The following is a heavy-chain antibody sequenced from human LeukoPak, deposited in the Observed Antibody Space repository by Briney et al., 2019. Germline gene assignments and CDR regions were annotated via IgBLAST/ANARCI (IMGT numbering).Heavy chain of an antibody. CDR2: ISGSGGRT. J-gene: IGHJ4*02. CDR3: TRDPRRLDY. V-gene: IGHV3-23*01. CDR1: GFTFSSYG. Sequence: QAGGSLRLSCAASGFTFSSYGMSWVRQAPGKGLEWVSGISGSGGRTYYADSVKGRFTISRDDSKNALYLQMNSLRAEDTAAYYCTRDPRRLDYWGQGTLVTVSS.